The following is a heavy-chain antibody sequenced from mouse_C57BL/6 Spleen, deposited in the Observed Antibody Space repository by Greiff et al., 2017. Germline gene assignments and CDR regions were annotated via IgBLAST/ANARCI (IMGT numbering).Heavy chain of an antibody. J-gene: IGHJ2*01. CDR2: INPYNGDT. CDR3: ARGAIYYDYFDY. V-gene: IGHV1-20*01. Sequence: EVKLVESGPELVKPGDSVKISCKASGYSFTGYFMNWVMQSHGKSLEWIGRINPYNGDTFYNQKFKGKATLTVDKSSSTAHMELRSLTSEDSAVYYCARGAIYYDYFDYWGQGTTLTVSS. D-gene: IGHD2-4*01. CDR1: GYSFTGYF.